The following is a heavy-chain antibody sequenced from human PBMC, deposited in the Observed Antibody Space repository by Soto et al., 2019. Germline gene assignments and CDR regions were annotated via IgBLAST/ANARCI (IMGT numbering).Heavy chain of an antibody. CDR3: AKYDGWLVRNMCDY. D-gene: IGHD6-19*01. Sequence: GGSLRLSCAASGFTFSSYAMSWVRQAPGKGLEWVSAISGSGGSTYYADSVKGRFTISRDNSKNTLYLQMNSLRAEDTAVYYCAKYDGWLVRNMCDYWGQGTLVTVSS. CDR2: ISGSGGST. V-gene: IGHV3-23*01. CDR1: GFTFSSYA. J-gene: IGHJ4*02.